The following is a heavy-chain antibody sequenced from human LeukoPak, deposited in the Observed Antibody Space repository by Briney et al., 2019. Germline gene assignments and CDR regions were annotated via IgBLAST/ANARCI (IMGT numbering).Heavy chain of an antibody. CDR3: ARDRFLEWSFDY. J-gene: IGHJ4*02. Sequence: PGRSLRLSCAASGFSFSTYGMHWVRQAPGKGLEWVAVIWHDGSNKYYGDSVKGRFTISRDNSKNMLYLQMNSLRAEDTAVYYCARDRFLEWSFDYWGQGTLVTVSS. D-gene: IGHD3-3*01. CDR2: IWHDGSNK. CDR1: GFSFSTYG. V-gene: IGHV3-33*01.